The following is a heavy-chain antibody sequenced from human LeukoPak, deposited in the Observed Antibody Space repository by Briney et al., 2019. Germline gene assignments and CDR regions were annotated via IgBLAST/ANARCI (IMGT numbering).Heavy chain of an antibody. CDR2: ISWNSGSI. CDR1: GFTFDDYA. V-gene: IGHV3-9*01. D-gene: IGHD6-13*01. CDR3: AKGGAAAGTGDYFDY. J-gene: IGHJ4*02. Sequence: PGGSLRLSCAASGFTFDDYAMHWVRQAPGKGLEWVSGISWNSGSIGYADSVKGRFTISRDNAKNSLYLQMNSLRAEDTALHYCAKGGAAAGTGDYFDYWGQGTLVTVSS.